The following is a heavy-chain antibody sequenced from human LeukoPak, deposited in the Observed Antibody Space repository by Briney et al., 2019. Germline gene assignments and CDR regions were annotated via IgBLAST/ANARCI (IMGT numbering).Heavy chain of an antibody. V-gene: IGHV3-30-3*01. D-gene: IGHD6-6*01. CDR3: ARDPESSSFFDH. CDR2: ISHDGSNK. CDR1: GFTFSTYA. Sequence: GGSLRLSCAASGFTFSTYAMHWVRQAPGKGLEWVAVISHDGSNKYYADSVKGRFTISRDNSKNTLYLQMNSLRAEDTAVYYCARDPESSSFFDHWGQGTLVTVSS. J-gene: IGHJ4*02.